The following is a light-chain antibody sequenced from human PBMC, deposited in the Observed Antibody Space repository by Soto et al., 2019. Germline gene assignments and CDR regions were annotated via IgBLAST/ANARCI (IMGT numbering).Light chain of an antibody. Sequence: DIQMTQSPSTLSASIGDRVTITCRASQSMNDWLAWYEQKPGKAPKVLIYDAPSLQSGVPSRFSGSGSGTEVTLTIDRLQPDDVATYYCLRYNAFSQTFGQGTKVQI. CDR2: DAP. CDR1: QSMNDW. V-gene: IGKV1-5*01. J-gene: IGKJ1*01. CDR3: LRYNAFSQT.